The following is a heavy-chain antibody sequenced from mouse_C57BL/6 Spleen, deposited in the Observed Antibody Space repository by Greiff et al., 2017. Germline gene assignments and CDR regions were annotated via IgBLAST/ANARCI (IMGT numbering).Heavy chain of an antibody. J-gene: IGHJ2*01. V-gene: IGHV1-69*01. CDR1: GYTFTSYW. CDR2: FDPSDSYT. D-gene: IGHD2-1*01. Sequence: QVQLQQPGAELVMPGASVKLSCKASGYTFTSYWMHWVKQRPGQGLEWIGEFDPSDSYTNYNQKFKGKSTLTVDKSSSTAYMQLSSLTSEDSAVYYCARSGGNYPYFDYWGQGTTLTVSS. CDR3: ARSGGNYPYFDY.